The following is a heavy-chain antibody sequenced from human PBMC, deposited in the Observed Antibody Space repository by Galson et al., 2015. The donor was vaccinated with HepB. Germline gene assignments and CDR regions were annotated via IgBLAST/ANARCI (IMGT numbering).Heavy chain of an antibody. CDR2: IRYDGSNK. CDR3: AKGGRLSPSKAFDY. D-gene: IGHD3-16*02. CDR1: GFTFSSYG. V-gene: IGHV3-30*02. J-gene: IGHJ4*02. Sequence: SLRLSCAASGFTFSSYGMHWVRQAPGKGLEWVAFIRYDGSNKYYADSVKGRFTISRDNSKNTLYLQMNSLRAEDTAVYYCAKGGRLSPSKAFDYWGQGTLVTVSS.